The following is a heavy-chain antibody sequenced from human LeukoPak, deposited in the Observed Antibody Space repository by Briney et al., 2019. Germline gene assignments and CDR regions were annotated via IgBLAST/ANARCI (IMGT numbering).Heavy chain of an antibody. CDR3: ARHGLPGIALNWFDP. V-gene: IGHV5-51*01. CDR1: GYSFTSYW. J-gene: IGHJ5*02. CDR2: IYPGDSDT. Sequence: GESLQISCKGSGYSFTSYWIGWVRQMPGKGLEWMGIIYPGDSDTRYSPSFQGQVTISADKSISTAYLQWSSLKASDTAMYYCARHGLPGIALNWFDPWGQGTLVTVSS. D-gene: IGHD6-13*01.